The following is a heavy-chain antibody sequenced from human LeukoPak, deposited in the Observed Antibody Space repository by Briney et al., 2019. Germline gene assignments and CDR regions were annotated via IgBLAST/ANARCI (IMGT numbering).Heavy chain of an antibody. CDR1: GFTFSNYA. D-gene: IGHD2-2*01. J-gene: IGHJ4*02. V-gene: IGHV3-23*01. CDR3: AKGLIVVVPSTRYFDY. CDR2: ISDSGGST. Sequence: LSGGSLRLSCAASGFTFSNYAMSWVRQAPGKGLEWVSVISDSGGSTVYTDSVKGRFTISRDNSKNTLFLQMNSLRADDTAVYYCAKGLIVVVPSTRYFDYWGEGTLVTVSS.